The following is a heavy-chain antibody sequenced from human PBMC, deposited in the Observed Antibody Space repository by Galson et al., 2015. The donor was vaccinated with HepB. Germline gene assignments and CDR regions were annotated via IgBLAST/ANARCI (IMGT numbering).Heavy chain of an antibody. D-gene: IGHD2-21*02. Sequence: SLRLSCAASTFIFSTYSMNWVRQAPGKGLEWVSYISSSGATTSYADSVKGRFTISRDNAKNSLYLQMNSLRAEDTAVYYCVLLRGDDLKPLEYWGQGTLVTVSS. CDR2: ISSSGATT. CDR3: VLLRGDDLKPLEY. V-gene: IGHV3-48*04. CDR1: TFIFSTYS. J-gene: IGHJ4*02.